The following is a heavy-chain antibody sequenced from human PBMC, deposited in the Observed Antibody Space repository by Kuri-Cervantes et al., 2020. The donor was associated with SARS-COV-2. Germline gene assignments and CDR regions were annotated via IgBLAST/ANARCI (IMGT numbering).Heavy chain of an antibody. CDR3: ARDYYDSSGYYQGLYYYYGMDV. J-gene: IGHJ6*02. CDR1: GFTFSSYG. Sequence: GGSLRLSCAASGFTFSSYGMHWVRQAPGKGLEWVAVISYDGSNKYYADSVKGRFTISRDNSKNTLYLQMNSLRAEDTAVYYCARDYYDSSGYYQGLYYYYGMDVWGQGTTVTVSS. CDR2: ISYDGSNK. D-gene: IGHD3-22*01. V-gene: IGHV3-30*03.